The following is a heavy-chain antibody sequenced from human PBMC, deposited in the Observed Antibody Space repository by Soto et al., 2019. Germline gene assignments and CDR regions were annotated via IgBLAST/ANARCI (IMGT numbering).Heavy chain of an antibody. CDR1: GGSISSYY. Sequence: SETLSLTCTVSGGSISSYYWSWIRQPPGKGLEWIGYIYYSGSTNYNPSLKSRVTISVDTSKNQFSLKLSSVTAADTAVYYCARGPQLSGFDPWGQGTLVTVSS. J-gene: IGHJ5*02. CDR2: IYYSGST. V-gene: IGHV4-59*01. CDR3: ARGPQLSGFDP. D-gene: IGHD5-18*01.